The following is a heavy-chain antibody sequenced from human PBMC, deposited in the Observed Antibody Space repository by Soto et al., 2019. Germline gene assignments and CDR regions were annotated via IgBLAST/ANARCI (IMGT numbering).Heavy chain of an antibody. CDR1: GFTFSSYA. J-gene: IGHJ5*02. CDR2: ISSNGGST. V-gene: IGHV3-64D*06. D-gene: IGHD3-22*01. CDR3: VKDVGDYDSSGYSNWFDP. Sequence: LRLSCSASGFTFSSYAMHWVRQAPGKGLEYVSAISSNGGSTYYADSVKGRFTISRDNSKNTLYLQMSSLRAEDTAVYYCVKDVGDYDSSGYSNWFDPWGQGILVTVSS.